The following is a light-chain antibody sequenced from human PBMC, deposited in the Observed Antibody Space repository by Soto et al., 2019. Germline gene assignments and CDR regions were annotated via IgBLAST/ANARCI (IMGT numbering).Light chain of an antibody. V-gene: IGKV3-11*01. CDR2: DAS. CDR3: QQRSNWPT. J-gene: IGKJ4*01. Sequence: EVVLTQSPATLSLAPGERATLSCRASQSISSYLAWYQQKHGQAPRLLIYDASNRATGIPARLSGSGSGTDFTLTISSLEPEDFAVYYCQQRSNWPTFGGGTKVEIK. CDR1: QSISSY.